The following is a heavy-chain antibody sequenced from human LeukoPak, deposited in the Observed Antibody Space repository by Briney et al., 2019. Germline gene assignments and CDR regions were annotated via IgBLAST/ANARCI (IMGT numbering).Heavy chain of an antibody. Sequence: SGTLSLTCAVSGGSISSSNWWSWVRQPPGKGLEWIGEIYHSGSTNYNPSLKSRVTISVDKSKNQFSLKLSSVTAADTAVYYCAKEVPEGYYDSSGPFDYWGQGTLVTVSS. CDR3: AKEVPEGYYDSSGPFDY. CDR2: IYHSGST. J-gene: IGHJ4*02. V-gene: IGHV4-4*02. D-gene: IGHD3-22*01. CDR1: GGSISSSNW.